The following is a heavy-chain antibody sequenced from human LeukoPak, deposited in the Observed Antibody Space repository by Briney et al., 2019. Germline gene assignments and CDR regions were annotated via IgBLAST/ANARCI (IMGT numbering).Heavy chain of an antibody. J-gene: IGHJ4*02. D-gene: IGHD3-16*01. CDR3: AKDYAVGSIDY. V-gene: IGHV3-23*01. CDR1: GFTFSSYA. CDR2: ISGSGGST. Sequence: GGSLRLSCAASGFTFSSYAMSWVRQAPGKGLEWVSSISGSGGSTYYADSVRGRFTISRDNSKNTVFLQMNSLRAEDSAVYYCAKDYAVGSIDYWGQGTLVTVSS.